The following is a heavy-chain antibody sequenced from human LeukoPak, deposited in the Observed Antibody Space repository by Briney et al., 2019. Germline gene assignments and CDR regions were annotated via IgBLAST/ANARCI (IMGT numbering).Heavy chain of an antibody. J-gene: IGHJ4*02. Sequence: PSETLSLTCTVSGGSISSYYWSWIRQPPGKGLEWIGYIYYSGSTNYNPSLKSRVTISVDTSKNQFSLKLSSVTAADTAVYYCARGKYCSGGSCPSDYWGQGTLVTVSS. D-gene: IGHD2-15*01. CDR2: IYYSGST. V-gene: IGHV4-59*01. CDR1: GGSISSYY. CDR3: ARGKYCSGGSCPSDY.